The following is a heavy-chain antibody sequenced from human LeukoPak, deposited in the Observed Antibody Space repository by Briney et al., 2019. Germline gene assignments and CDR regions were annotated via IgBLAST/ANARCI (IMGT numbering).Heavy chain of an antibody. V-gene: IGHV3-30*18. CDR3: AKVGPVYGNYYGMDV. Sequence: GGSLRLSCAASGFTFSSYGMHWVRQAPGKGLEWVAVISYDGSNKYYADSVKGRFTISRDNSKSTLYLQMNSLRAEDTAVYYCAKVGPVYGNYYGMDVWGQGTTVTVSS. CDR1: GFTFSSYG. J-gene: IGHJ6*02. CDR2: ISYDGSNK. D-gene: IGHD1-14*01.